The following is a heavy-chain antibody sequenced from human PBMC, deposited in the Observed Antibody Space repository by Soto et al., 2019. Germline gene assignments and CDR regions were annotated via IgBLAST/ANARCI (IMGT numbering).Heavy chain of an antibody. J-gene: IGHJ4*02. D-gene: IGHD1-1*01. V-gene: IGHV3-23*01. CDR1: GFTFSNYA. Sequence: PGGSLRLSCAASGFTFSNYAMSWVRQAPGKGLEWVSSISGSGGSTYNADSVKGRFTISRDTSKNTLYLQLTTLSADDTAVYYCAKDKPGTTSFDYWGQGTLVTVSS. CDR2: ISGSGGST. CDR3: AKDKPGTTSFDY.